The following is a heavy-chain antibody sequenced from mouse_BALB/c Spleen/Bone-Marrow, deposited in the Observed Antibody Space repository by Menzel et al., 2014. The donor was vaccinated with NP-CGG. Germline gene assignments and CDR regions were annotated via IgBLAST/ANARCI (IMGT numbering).Heavy chain of an antibody. V-gene: IGHV14-3*02. Sequence: VHLQQSGAELVKSGASVKLSCTASGFNIKDTYIHWVKQRPEQGLEWIGRIDPANGNTKYDPKFQGKATITADTSSNTAYLQLSSLTSEDTAVYYCARYYYGTLLDYWGQGTTLTVSS. CDR2: IDPANGNT. D-gene: IGHD1-1*01. CDR3: ARYYYGTLLDY. J-gene: IGHJ2*01. CDR1: GFNIKDTY.